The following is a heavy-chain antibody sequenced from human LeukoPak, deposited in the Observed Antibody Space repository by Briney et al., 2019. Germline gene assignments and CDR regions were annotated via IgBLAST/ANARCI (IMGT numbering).Heavy chain of an antibody. V-gene: IGHV3-64*02. D-gene: IGHD3-16*02. CDR3: TRGPGYDYVWRSYRVDY. CDR2: ITSNGGST. J-gene: IGHJ4*02. Sequence: PGGSLRLSCAGSGFIFYSYAMHWVRQAPGRGLEYVSAITSNGGSTFYADSVKGRFTISRDNSKNTLCLQMGSLRAEDMAVYYCTRGPGYDYVWRSYRVDYWGQGTLVTVSS. CDR1: GFIFYSYA.